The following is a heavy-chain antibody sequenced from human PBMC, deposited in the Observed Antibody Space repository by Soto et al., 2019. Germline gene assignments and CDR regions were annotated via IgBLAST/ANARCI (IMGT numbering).Heavy chain of an antibody. V-gene: IGHV3-23*01. CDR1: GFTFSRYV. D-gene: IGHD2-2*01. CDR3: ARVSDLEKCSRTSCLYYFDD. Sequence: GGSARLSCVAYGFTFSRYVMSWVRQAPEKGLEWASTINSNGDRTNYADSVKGRFTISRDNSRNSLYLQVNSLRAGDTAVYYCARVSDLEKCSRTSCLYYFDDCGQ. J-gene: IGHJ4*02. CDR2: INSNGDRT.